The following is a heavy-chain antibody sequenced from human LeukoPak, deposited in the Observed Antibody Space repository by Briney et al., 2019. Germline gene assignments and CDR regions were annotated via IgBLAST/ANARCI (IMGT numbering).Heavy chain of an antibody. D-gene: IGHD5-24*01. J-gene: IGHJ4*02. CDR3: AKVDGNNNFDY. V-gene: IGHV1-3*04. CDR1: GYTFTSYA. Sequence: ASAKVSCKASGYTFTSYAIHWVRQAPGQRLEWMGWITTVNGNTKYSQTFQDRVMITRDTSASTAFLELSGLRSGDTAVYYCAKVDGNNNFDYWGQGTLVTVSS. CDR2: ITTVNGNT.